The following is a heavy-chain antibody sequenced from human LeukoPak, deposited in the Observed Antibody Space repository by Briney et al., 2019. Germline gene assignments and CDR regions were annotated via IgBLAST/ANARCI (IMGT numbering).Heavy chain of an antibody. V-gene: IGHV4-38-2*02. CDR2: IYHSGSA. D-gene: IGHD2-2*02. CDR1: GYSITSGYN. Sequence: SETLSLTCTVSGYSITSGYNWAWIRQPPGKVLEWIGSIYHSGSAYYNPSLKSRVTISVDTSKNQFSLKLSSVTAADTAVYYCVRYCSSTACYTRAVDYWGQGTLVTVSS. CDR3: VRYCSSTACYTRAVDY. J-gene: IGHJ4*02.